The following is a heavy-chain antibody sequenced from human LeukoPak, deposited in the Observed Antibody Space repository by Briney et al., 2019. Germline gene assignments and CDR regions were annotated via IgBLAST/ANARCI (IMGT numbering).Heavy chain of an antibody. CDR1: GGSISSSSYY. CDR2: IYHSGST. J-gene: IGHJ5*02. D-gene: IGHD5-18*01. V-gene: IGHV4-39*07. CDR3: ARDGSYGYGWFDP. Sequence: SETLSLTCTVSGGSISSSSYYWGWIRQPPGKGLEWIGSIYHSGSTYYNPSLKSRVTISVDTSKNQFSLKLSSVTAADTAVYYCARDGSYGYGWFDPWGQGTLVTVSS.